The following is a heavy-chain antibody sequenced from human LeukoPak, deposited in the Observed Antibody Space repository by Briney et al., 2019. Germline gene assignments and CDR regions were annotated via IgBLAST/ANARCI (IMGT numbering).Heavy chain of an antibody. CDR1: GFTFSNYN. CDR2: ISGISSYI. V-gene: IGHV3-21*01. D-gene: IGHD1-26*01. Sequence: PGGSLRLSCAASGFTFSNYNMNWVRQTPGKGLEWDSSISGISSYIYYRDSVKGRFTTSRDNARNELYLQLNSLRAEDTAVYYCARASGTYFEYYFDCWGQGTLVTVSS. CDR3: ARASGTYFEYYFDC. J-gene: IGHJ4*02.